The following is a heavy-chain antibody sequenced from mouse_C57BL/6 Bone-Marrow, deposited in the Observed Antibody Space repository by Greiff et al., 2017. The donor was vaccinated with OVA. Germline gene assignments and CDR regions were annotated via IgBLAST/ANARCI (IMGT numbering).Heavy chain of an antibody. Sequence: EVKVEESGPGLVKPSQSLSLTCSVTGYSITSGYYWNWIRQFPGNKLEWMGYISYDGSNNYNPSLKNRISITRDTSKNQFFLKLNSVTTEDTATYYCARAENYDARGAMDYWGQGTSVTVSS. J-gene: IGHJ4*01. CDR1: GYSITSGYY. V-gene: IGHV3-6*01. D-gene: IGHD2-3*01. CDR2: ISYDGSN. CDR3: ARAENYDARGAMDY.